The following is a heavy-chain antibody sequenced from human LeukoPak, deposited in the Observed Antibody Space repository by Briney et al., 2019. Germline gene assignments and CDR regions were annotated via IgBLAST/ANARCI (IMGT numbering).Heavy chain of an antibody. CDR2: ISWNSGSI. CDR3: AKDKGIAVAVAFDI. V-gene: IGHV3-9*03. Sequence: GGSLRLSCAASGFTFDDYAMHWVRQAPGKGLEWVSGISWNSGSIGYADSVKGRFAISRDNAKNSLYLQMNSLRAEDMALYYCAKDKGIAVAVAFDIWGQGTMVTVSS. CDR1: GFTFDDYA. J-gene: IGHJ3*02. D-gene: IGHD6-19*01.